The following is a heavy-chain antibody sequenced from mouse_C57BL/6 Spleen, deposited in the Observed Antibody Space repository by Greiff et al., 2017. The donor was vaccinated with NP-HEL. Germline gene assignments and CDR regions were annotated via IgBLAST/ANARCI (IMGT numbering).Heavy chain of an antibody. D-gene: IGHD1-1*01. Sequence: EVQLQQSGPELVKPGASVKISCKASGYTFTDYYMNWVKQSHGKSLEWIGDINPNNGGTSYNQTFKGKATLTVDKSSSTAYMELRSLTSEDSAVYDWGREDGSSLYAMDYWGQGTSVTVSS. CDR3: GREDGSSLYAMDY. CDR1: GYTFTDYY. V-gene: IGHV1-26*01. J-gene: IGHJ4*01. CDR2: INPNNGGT.